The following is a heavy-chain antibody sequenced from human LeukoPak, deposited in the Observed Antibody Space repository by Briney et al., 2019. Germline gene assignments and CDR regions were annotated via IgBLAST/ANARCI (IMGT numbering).Heavy chain of an antibody. V-gene: IGHV3-74*01. CDR2: INNDGSST. CDR1: GFTFSSYW. J-gene: IGHJ3*02. CDR3: ARGQGHGFDI. Sequence: GGSLRLSCAASGFTFSSYWIHWVRQAPGKGLVWVSGINNDGSSTKYADSEKGRFTISRDNAKNTLYVQVNSLRVDDTAVYYCARGQGHGFDIWGQGTMVTVSS.